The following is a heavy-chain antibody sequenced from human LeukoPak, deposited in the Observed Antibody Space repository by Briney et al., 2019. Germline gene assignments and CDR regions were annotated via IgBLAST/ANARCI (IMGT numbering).Heavy chain of an antibody. CDR3: ARGALAAAGTWFDP. D-gene: IGHD6-13*01. Sequence: GGSLRLSCAASGFTFSSYSMNWVRQAPGKGLEWVSSISSSSSYIYYADPVKGRFTISRDNAKNSLYLQRNSLRAEDTAVYYWARGALAAAGTWFDPWGQGTLVTASS. V-gene: IGHV3-21*01. CDR2: ISSSSSYI. J-gene: IGHJ5*02. CDR1: GFTFSSYS.